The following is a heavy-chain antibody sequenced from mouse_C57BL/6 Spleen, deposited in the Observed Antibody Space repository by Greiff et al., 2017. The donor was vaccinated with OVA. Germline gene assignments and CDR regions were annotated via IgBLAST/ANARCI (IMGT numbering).Heavy chain of an antibody. CDR3: ARWHYGSSRYAMDY. J-gene: IGHJ4*01. Sequence: QVQLQQPGAELVKPGASVKLSCKASGYTFTSYWMQWVNQRPGQGLEWIGEIDPSDSYTNYNQKFKGKATLTVDTSSSTAYMQLSSLTSEDSAVYYCARWHYGSSRYAMDYWGQGTSVTVSS. D-gene: IGHD1-1*01. CDR2: IDPSDSYT. V-gene: IGHV1-50*01. CDR1: GYTFTSYW.